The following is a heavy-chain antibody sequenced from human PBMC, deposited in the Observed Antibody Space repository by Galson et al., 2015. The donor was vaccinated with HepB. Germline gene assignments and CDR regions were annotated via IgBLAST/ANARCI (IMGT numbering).Heavy chain of an antibody. CDR3: AQIRMVTGSQRLFDY. CDR1: VFSLSTYGMC. V-gene: IGHV2-70*11. CDR2: NDWDDDK. Sequence: PTLVRPPQTLTLTCTFSVFSLSTYGMCVSWIRQPPGKALEWPARNDWDDDKYSSSSLKTRITISKDTSRNQVVLTMTNSDPGDTATYYCAQIRMVTGSQRLFDYWGQGTLVTVSS. D-gene: IGHD2-21*02. J-gene: IGHJ4*01.